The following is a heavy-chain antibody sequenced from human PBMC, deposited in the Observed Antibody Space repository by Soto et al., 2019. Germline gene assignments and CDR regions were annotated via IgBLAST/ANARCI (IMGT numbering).Heavy chain of an antibody. Sequence: GGALGRCCAASGFTFSSYAIHWVRQAPGKGLEWVAVISYDGSNKYYADSVKGRFTISRDNSKNTLYLQMNSLRAEDTTVYYCARDLPHRGYSYGYFDYWGQGTLVPVSS. CDR2: ISYDGSNK. CDR3: ARDLPHRGYSYGYFDY. CDR1: GFTFSSYA. J-gene: IGHJ4*02. D-gene: IGHD5-18*01. V-gene: IGHV3-30-3*01.